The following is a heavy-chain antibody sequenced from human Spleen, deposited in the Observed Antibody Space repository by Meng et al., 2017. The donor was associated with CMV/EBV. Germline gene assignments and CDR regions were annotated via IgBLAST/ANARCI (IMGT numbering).Heavy chain of an antibody. J-gene: IGHJ4*02. CDR2: IYYSGST. Sequence: SETLSLTCTVSGGSISSSSYYWGWIRQPPGKGLEWIGSIYYSGSTHYNPSLKSRVTISVDTSKNQFSLKLSSVTAADTAVYYCAREGASDGYTIYWGQGTLVTVSS. CDR3: AREGASDGYTIY. V-gene: IGHV4-39*07. D-gene: IGHD5-24*01. CDR1: GGSISSSSYY.